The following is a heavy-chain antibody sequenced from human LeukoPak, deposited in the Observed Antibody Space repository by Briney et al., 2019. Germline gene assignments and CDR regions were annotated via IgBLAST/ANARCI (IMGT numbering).Heavy chain of an antibody. CDR3: ARYSSSWYGLGY. Sequence: ASVKVSCKTSGYMFTTYGITWVRQAPGQGLEWMGRINPNSGGTNYAQKFQGRVTMTRDTSISTAYMELSRLRSDDTAVYYCARYSSSWYGLGYWGQGTLVTVSS. D-gene: IGHD6-13*01. CDR2: INPNSGGT. CDR1: GYMFTTYG. J-gene: IGHJ4*02. V-gene: IGHV1-2*06.